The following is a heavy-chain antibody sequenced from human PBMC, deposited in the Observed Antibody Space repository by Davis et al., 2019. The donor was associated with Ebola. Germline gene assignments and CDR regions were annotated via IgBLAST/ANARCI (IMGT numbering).Heavy chain of an antibody. CDR3: ASLPHGTGDWHFDL. J-gene: IGHJ2*01. V-gene: IGHV1-2*02. Sequence: AASVKVSCKASGYTFTDYYIHWVRQAPGQGLEWMGWITSHSGGTNYAQSFQGRVTMTRDTSISTAFMELSSLRHDDTAMYYCASLPHGTGDWHFDLWGRGTLVTVSS. D-gene: IGHD1-14*01. CDR1: GYTFTDYY. CDR2: ITSHSGGT.